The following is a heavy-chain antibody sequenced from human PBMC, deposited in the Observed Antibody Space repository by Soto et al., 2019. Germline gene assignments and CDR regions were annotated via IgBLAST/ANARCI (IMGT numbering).Heavy chain of an antibody. CDR2: IYPGDSDT. Sequence: GESLKISCKGSGYSFASHWVAWVRQMPEKGLEWIGTIYPGDSDTKYSSAFRGHVTISADTSVSTAYLQWRSLEATDSAIYYCARFSSGSLDYWGQGTLVTVSS. V-gene: IGHV5-51*01. J-gene: IGHJ4*02. CDR3: ARFSSGSLDY. D-gene: IGHD3-22*01. CDR1: GYSFASHW.